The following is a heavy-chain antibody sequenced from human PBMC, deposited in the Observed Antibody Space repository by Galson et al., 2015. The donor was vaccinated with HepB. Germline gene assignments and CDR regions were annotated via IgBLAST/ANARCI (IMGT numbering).Heavy chain of an antibody. CDR1: GYSFTSYW. J-gene: IGHJ1*01. V-gene: IGHV5-51*01. CDR3: ARHARKQYSSSPDFQH. Sequence: QSGAEVKKPGESLKISCKGSGYSFTSYWIGWVRQMPGKGLEWMGIIYPGDSDTRYSPSFQGRVTISADKSISTAYLQWSSLKASDTAMYYCARHARKQYSSSPDFQHWGQGTLVTVSS. CDR2: IYPGDSDT. D-gene: IGHD6-6*01.